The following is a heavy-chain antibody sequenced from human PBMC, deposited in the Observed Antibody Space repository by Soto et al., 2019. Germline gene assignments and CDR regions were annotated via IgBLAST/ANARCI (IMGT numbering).Heavy chain of an antibody. CDR2: IYYSGST. Sequence: LSLTCTVSGGSISSGDYYWSWIRQPPGKGLEWIGYIYYSGSTYYNPSLKSRVTISVDTSKSQFSLKLSSVTAADTAVYYCARDRLAGYYYYGMDVWGQGTTVTVSS. CDR1: GGSISSGDYY. V-gene: IGHV4-30-4*01. CDR3: ARDRLAGYYYYGMDV. J-gene: IGHJ6*02. D-gene: IGHD6-6*01.